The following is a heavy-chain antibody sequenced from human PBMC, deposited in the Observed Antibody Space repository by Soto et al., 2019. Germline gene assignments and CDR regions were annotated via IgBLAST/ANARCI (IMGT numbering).Heavy chain of an antibody. J-gene: IGHJ6*03. CDR2: ISWNSGSI. CDR3: AKDLWEKNTTDYYIDV. CDR1: GFTFDDYA. Sequence: VHLVESGGGLVQPGRSLRLSCAASGFTFDDYAMHWVRQAQGKGREWVSGISWNSGSIGYADSVKGRFTISRDNAQNSLYLQMNSLRAEDTALYYCAKDLWEKNTTDYYIDVWGRGTTVTVSS. D-gene: IGHD1-1*01. V-gene: IGHV3-9*01.